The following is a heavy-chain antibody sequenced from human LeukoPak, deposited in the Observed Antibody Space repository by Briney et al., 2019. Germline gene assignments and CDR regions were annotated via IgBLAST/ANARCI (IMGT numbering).Heavy chain of an antibody. CDR1: GGSISSYY. Sequence: SSETLSLTCTVPGGSISSYYWSWIRQPPGKGLEWIGYIYYSGSINYNPSLKSRVTISVDTSKNQFSLKLTSVTAADTAVYYCARTTEGGYTYGYFYYYYMDVWGKGTTVTISS. CDR3: ARTTEGGYTYGYFYYYYMDV. V-gene: IGHV4-59*01. J-gene: IGHJ6*03. CDR2: IYYSGSI. D-gene: IGHD5-18*01.